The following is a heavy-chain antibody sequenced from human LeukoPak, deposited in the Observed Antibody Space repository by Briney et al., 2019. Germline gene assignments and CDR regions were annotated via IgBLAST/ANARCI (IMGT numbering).Heavy chain of an antibody. D-gene: IGHD6-19*01. Sequence: GGSPRRSCAASGFTFSSYWMHWVRQAPGKGLVWVSRINSDGSSTSYADSVKGRFTISRDNAKNTLYLQMNSLKTEDTAVYYCTSWGGIAVGYYMDVWVKGTTVTVSS. CDR2: INSDGSST. J-gene: IGHJ6*03. CDR1: GFTFSSYW. CDR3: TSWGGIAVGYYMDV. V-gene: IGHV3-74*01.